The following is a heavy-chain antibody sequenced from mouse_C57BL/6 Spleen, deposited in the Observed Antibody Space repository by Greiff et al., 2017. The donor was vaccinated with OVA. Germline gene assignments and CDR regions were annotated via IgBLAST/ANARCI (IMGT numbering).Heavy chain of an antibody. CDR1: GYTFTDYN. CDR2: INPNNGGT. V-gene: IGHV1-22*01. D-gene: IGHD3-3*01. Sequence: EVQLQESGPELVKPGASVKLSCKASGYTFTDYNMHWVKQSHGKSLEWIGYINPNNGGTSYNQKFKGKATLTVNKSSSTAYMELRSLTSKDAAVYYCARGRGRTDDWGQGTTLTVSS. J-gene: IGHJ2*01. CDR3: ARGRGRTDD.